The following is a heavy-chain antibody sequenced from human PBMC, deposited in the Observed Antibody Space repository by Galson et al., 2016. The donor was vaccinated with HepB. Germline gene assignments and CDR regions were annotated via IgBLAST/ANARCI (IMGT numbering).Heavy chain of an antibody. CDR2: FITVLGTT. V-gene: IGHV1-69*13. J-gene: IGHJ4*02. CDR1: GGSFSSYI. Sequence: SVKVSCKVPGGSFSSYIISFLRQAPGQGLEWMGEFITVLGTTNYAQIFQDRVSITADESTSTVYMDLTSLRSEDTAVYFCTRERGQYYALWGQGTLVTVPS. CDR3: TRERGQYYAL. D-gene: IGHD2-2*01.